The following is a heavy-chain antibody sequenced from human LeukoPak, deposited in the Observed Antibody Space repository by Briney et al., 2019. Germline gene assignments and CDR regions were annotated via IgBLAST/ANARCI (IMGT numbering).Heavy chain of an antibody. D-gene: IGHD5-18*01. CDR3: ATGGYSYGRECFQH. CDR2: FDPEDGEA. Sequence: ASVKVSCKVSGYTLTELSMYWVRQAPGKGLEWMGGFDPEDGEAIYAQKFQGRVTMTEDTSTDTAYMELSSLRSEDTAVYYCATGGYSYGRECFQHWGQGTLVTVSS. CDR1: GYTLTELS. J-gene: IGHJ1*01. V-gene: IGHV1-24*01.